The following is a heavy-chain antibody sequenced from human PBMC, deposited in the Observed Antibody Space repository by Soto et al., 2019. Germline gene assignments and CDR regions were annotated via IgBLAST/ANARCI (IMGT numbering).Heavy chain of an antibody. V-gene: IGHV4-34*01. CDR1: GGSCSGDY. Sequence: SETLSMTCAVNGGSCSGDYWSWIRQPPGKGLEWIGEINHSGSTNYNPSLKSRVTISVDTSKNQFSLKLSSVTAADTAVYYCARGGPIVVVNDIRFYYGMDVRGQGTTVT. CDR2: INHSGST. CDR3: ARGGPIVVVNDIRFYYGMDV. D-gene: IGHD2-21*01. J-gene: IGHJ6*01.